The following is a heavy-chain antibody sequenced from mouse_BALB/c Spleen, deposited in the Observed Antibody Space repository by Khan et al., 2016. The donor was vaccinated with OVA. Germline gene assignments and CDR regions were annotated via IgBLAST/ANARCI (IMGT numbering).Heavy chain of an antibody. Sequence: VKQSCKASGYTFTSYWMNWVQQRPGQGLEWIGMIDPSDSETHYNQMFKDKATLTVDKSSSTAYMQLSSLTSEDSAVYYCTRREKYGYDPSWFAYWGQETLVTVSA. J-gene: IGHJ3*01. CDR3: TRREKYGYDPSWFAY. D-gene: IGHD2-2*01. V-gene: IGHV1-61*01. CDR2: IDPSDSET. CDR1: GYTFTSYW.